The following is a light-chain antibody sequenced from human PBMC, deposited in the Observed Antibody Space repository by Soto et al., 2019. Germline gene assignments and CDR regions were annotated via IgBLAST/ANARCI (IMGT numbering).Light chain of an antibody. CDR2: DVS. CDR3: FSYPSTSLYV. J-gene: IGLJ1*01. V-gene: IGLV2-14*01. Sequence: QSALTRPASVSGSPGESITISCTGTSSDVGGYNYVSWYQQHPGKAPKLMIYDVSNRPSGVSNRFSGSKSGNTASLTISGLQAEDEADYYCFSYPSTSLYVFGTGTKVT. CDR1: SSDVGGYNY.